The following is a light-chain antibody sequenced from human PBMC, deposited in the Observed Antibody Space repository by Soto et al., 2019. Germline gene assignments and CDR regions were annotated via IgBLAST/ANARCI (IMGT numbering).Light chain of an antibody. Sequence: TQMTQSLSPVSASVGDRVIITYRASYRNSSYLNCDQQKLEKAPKLLIYAPTSMPIGDPSRFSDSGSGTDFTLTISSLQPDDFATYYCQQSYSTRVTFGPGTKVDIK. CDR2: APT. J-gene: IGKJ3*01. CDR3: QQSYSTRVT. CDR1: YRNSSY. V-gene: IGKV1-39*01.